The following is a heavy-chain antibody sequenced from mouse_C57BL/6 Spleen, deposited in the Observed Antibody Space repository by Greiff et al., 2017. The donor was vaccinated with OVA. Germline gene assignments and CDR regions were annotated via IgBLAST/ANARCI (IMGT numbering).Heavy chain of an antibody. CDR3: ASGYYGSSRGYFDV. Sequence: VQLQQSGPELVKPGASVKISCKASGYSFTGYYMNWVKQSPEKSLEWIGEINPSTGGTTYNQKFKAKATLTVDKSSSTAYMQLKSLTSEDSAVYYCASGYYGSSRGYFDVWGTGTTVTVSS. V-gene: IGHV1-42*01. CDR2: INPSTGGT. J-gene: IGHJ1*03. D-gene: IGHD1-1*01. CDR1: GYSFTGYY.